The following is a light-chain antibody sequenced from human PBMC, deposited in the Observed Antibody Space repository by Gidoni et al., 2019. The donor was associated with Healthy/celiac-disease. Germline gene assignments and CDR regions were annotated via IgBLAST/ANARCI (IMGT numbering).Light chain of an antibody. Sequence: VSVALGQTVRITCQGDSLRSYYESWYQQKPGQAPVLVIYGKNNRPSGIPDRFSGSSSGNTASLTITGAQAEDEADYYCNSRDSSGNHVVFGGGTKLTVL. CDR2: GKN. CDR3: NSRDSSGNHVV. J-gene: IGLJ2*01. CDR1: SLRSYY. V-gene: IGLV3-19*01.